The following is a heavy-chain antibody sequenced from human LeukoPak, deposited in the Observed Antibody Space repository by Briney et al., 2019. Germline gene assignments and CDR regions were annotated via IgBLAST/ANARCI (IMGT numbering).Heavy chain of an antibody. D-gene: IGHD4-17*01. CDR1: GGSISTYY. V-gene: IGHV4-59*01. CDR3: ARVGSLTTFD. Sequence: SETLSLTCTVSGGSISTYYWTWIRQSPGKGLEWIGYTQYRGYADYSPSLKSRVTISVDTSNNQCSLRLSSVTAADTAVYYCARVGSLTTFDWGQGTLVTVSS. J-gene: IGHJ4*02. CDR2: TQYRGYA.